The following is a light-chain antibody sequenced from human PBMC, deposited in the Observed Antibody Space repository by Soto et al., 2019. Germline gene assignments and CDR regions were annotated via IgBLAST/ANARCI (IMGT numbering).Light chain of an antibody. CDR2: GAS. J-gene: IGKJ1*01. V-gene: IGKV3-15*01. CDR1: QSVSNN. Sequence: EIVMTQSPATLSVSPGESATLSCRASQSVSNNLTWYQQKPGQPPRLLIYGASTRATGVPGRFSGSGSGTEFTLTIISLQSEDFAVYFCQQYNDWWTFGQGTKVDI. CDR3: QQYNDWWT.